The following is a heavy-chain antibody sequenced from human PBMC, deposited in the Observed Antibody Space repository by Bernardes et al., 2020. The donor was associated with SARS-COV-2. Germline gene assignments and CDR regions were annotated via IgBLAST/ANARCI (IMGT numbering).Heavy chain of an antibody. V-gene: IGHV3-11*01. CDR1: GFTFSDYY. CDR3: ARERVEMATTPHWYYGMDV. Sequence: VGSLILSCAASGFTFSDYYMSWIRQAPGQGLEWVSYISSSGSTIYYADSVKGRFTISRDNAKNSLYLQMNSLRAEDTAVYYCARERVEMATTPHWYYGMDVWGQGTTVTVSS. J-gene: IGHJ6*02. D-gene: IGHD5-12*01. CDR2: ISSSGSTI.